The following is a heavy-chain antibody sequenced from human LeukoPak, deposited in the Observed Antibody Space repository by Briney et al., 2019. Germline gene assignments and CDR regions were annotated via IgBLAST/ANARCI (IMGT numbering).Heavy chain of an antibody. Sequence: PGGSLRLSCAASGFTFSSYWMTWVRQAPGKGLEWVANINQDGSERYYVDSVKGRFTISRDNAKNSLSLQMNSLRAEDTALYYCARGNAKGVWGQGTTVTASS. CDR2: INQDGSER. V-gene: IGHV3-7*01. CDR1: GFTFSSYW. J-gene: IGHJ6*02. CDR3: ARGNAKGV.